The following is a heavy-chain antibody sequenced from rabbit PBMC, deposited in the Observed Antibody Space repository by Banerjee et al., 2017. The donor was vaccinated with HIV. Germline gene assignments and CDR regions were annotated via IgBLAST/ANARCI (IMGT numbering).Heavy chain of an antibody. CDR1: GFSFSSYYY. CDR3: ARDLAGVIGWNFNL. J-gene: IGHJ4*01. Sequence: QEQLEESGGDLVKPEGSLTLTCTASGFSFSSYYYMCWVRQAPGKGLEWIGCIVTGSGSTWYASWVNGRFTISSHNAQNTLYLQLNSLTAADTATYFCARDLAGVIGWNFNLWGQGTLVTVS. CDR2: IVTGSGST. V-gene: IGHV1S43*01. D-gene: IGHD4-1*01.